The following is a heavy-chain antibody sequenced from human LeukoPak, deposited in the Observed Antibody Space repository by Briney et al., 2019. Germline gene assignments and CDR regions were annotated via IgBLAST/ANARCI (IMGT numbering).Heavy chain of an antibody. V-gene: IGHV4-59*10. CDR2: IYTSGST. D-gene: IGHD3-22*01. Sequence: SETLSLTCAVYGGSFSSYYWSWIRQPAGKGLEWIGRIYTSGSTNYNPSLKSRVTMSVDTSKNQFSLKLSSVTAADTAVYYCARVAQPPMIVGVEYYFDYWGQGTLVTVSS. J-gene: IGHJ4*02. CDR1: GGSFSSYY. CDR3: ARVAQPPMIVGVEYYFDY.